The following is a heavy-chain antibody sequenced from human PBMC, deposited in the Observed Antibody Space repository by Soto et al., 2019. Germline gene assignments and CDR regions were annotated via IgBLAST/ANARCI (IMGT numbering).Heavy chain of an antibody. D-gene: IGHD3-9*01. Sequence: GGSLRLSCTASGFTFGDYAMSWFRQAPGKGLEWVGFIRSKAYGGTTEYAASVKGRFTISRDDSKSIAYLQMNSLKTEDTAVYYCTRGGYYDILTGYYSYYYYMDVWGKGTTVTVSS. V-gene: IGHV3-49*03. J-gene: IGHJ6*03. CDR3: TRGGYYDILTGYYSYYYYMDV. CDR1: GFTFGDYA. CDR2: IRSKAYGGTT.